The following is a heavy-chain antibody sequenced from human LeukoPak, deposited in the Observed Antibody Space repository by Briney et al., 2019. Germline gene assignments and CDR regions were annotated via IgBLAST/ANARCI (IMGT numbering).Heavy chain of an antibody. CDR1: GFILSPYA. V-gene: IGHV3-48*02. J-gene: IGHJ4*02. D-gene: IGHD7-27*01. CDR2: ISSTYNI. Sequence: GGSLRLSCAASGFILSPYAMNWVRQAPGRGLEWVSYISSTYNIYYSDSVRGRFTISRDNAKNSVYLQMNSLRDEDTAVYCCARDHNWGFDFWGQGTLVAVSS. CDR3: ARDHNWGFDF.